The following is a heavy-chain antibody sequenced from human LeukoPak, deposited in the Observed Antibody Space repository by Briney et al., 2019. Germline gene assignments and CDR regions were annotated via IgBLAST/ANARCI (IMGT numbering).Heavy chain of an antibody. CDR3: AKDFPTPGDY. CDR1: GFTFNNYG. D-gene: IGHD1-14*01. Sequence: GGSLRLSCVASGFTFNNYGMSWVRQAPGKGLEWVSGISGSGGSTYYADSVKGRFTISRDNSKNTLHLQVNSLRVEDTAVYYCAKDFPTPGDYWGQGTLVTVSS. CDR2: ISGSGGST. V-gene: IGHV3-23*01. J-gene: IGHJ4*02.